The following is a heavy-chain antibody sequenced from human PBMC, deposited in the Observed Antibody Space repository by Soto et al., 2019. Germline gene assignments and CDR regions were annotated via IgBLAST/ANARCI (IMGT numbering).Heavy chain of an antibody. V-gene: IGHV4-61*01. CDR3: ARIVVGATVDL. Sequence: SETLSLTCSVSGDSVSTDRYFWTWIRQPPGKGLEWIAYISYTGDTNYNPSLKSRVTISIDTSRNQFSLTLTSVTAADTAVYFCARIVVGATVDLWGQGSLVTVSA. CDR2: ISYTGDT. D-gene: IGHD1-26*01. CDR1: GDSVSTDRYF. J-gene: IGHJ5*02.